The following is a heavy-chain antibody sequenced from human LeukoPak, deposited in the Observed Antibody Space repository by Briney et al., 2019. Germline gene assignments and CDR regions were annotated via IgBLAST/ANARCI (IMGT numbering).Heavy chain of an antibody. CDR1: SGSISTSNYY. V-gene: IGHV4-39*07. CDR3: ARDRLRWPKIDY. Sequence: PSETLSLTCTVSSGSISTSNYYWGWVRQPPEKGLEWIGSIYYSVTTYYNPSLKSRVTISVDTSKNQFSLKLNSVTAADTAVYYCARDRLRWPKIDYWGQGTLGTVSS. D-gene: IGHD4-23*01. CDR2: IYYSVTT. J-gene: IGHJ4*02.